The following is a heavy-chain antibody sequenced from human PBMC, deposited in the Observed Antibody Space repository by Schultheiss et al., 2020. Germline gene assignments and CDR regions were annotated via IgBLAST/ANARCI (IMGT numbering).Heavy chain of an antibody. CDR3: ARTDYTHLYYFDY. V-gene: IGHV2-26*01. CDR2: IFSNDEK. D-gene: IGHD4-11*01. CDR1: GFSLSNARMG. J-gene: IGHJ4*02. Sequence: SGPTLVKPTQTLTLTCTFSGFSLSNARMGVSWIRQPPGKALEWLAHIFSNDEKSYSTSLKSRLTISKDTSKSQVVLTMTNMDPVDTATYYCARTDYTHLYYFDYWGQGTLVTVSS.